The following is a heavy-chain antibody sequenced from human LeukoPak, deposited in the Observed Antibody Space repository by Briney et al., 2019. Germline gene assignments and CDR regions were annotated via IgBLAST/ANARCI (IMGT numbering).Heavy chain of an antibody. CDR1: GFTFSSYW. CDR2: IKQDGSEK. Sequence: RTGGSLRLSCAASGFTFSSYWMSWVRQAPGKGLEWVANIKQDGSEKYYVDSVKGRFTISRDNAKNSLYLQMNSLRAEDTAVYYCARDLSLELERPGHFDYWGQGTLVTVSS. J-gene: IGHJ4*02. CDR3: ARDLSLELERPGHFDY. D-gene: IGHD1-1*01. V-gene: IGHV3-7*01.